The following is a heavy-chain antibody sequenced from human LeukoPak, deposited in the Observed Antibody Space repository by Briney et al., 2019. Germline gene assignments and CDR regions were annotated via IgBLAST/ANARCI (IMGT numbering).Heavy chain of an antibody. Sequence: GGSLRLSRAASGFTFNSYAMSWVRQAPGKGLEWVSAIRGSGGGTYYADSVKGRFTISRDNSKNTLYLQMNSLRGEDTAVYHCVKDNSNWYWYFDLWGRGTLVTVSS. CDR3: VKDNSNWYWYFDL. CDR1: GFTFNSYA. CDR2: IRGSGGGT. J-gene: IGHJ2*01. D-gene: IGHD1-1*01. V-gene: IGHV3-23*01.